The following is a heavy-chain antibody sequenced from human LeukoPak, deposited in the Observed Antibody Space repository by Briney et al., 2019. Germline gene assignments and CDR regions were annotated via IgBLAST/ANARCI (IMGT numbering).Heavy chain of an antibody. D-gene: IGHD6-19*01. CDR3: ARGTSSGWYDGGDY. CDR2: INWNGGST. J-gene: IGHJ4*02. CDR1: GFTFDDYG. Sequence: GGSLRLSCAASGFTFDDYGMSWVRQAPGKGLEWGSGINWNGGSTGYADSVKGRFTISRDNAKNSLYLQMNSLRAEDTALYYCARGTSSGWYDGGDYWGQGTLVTVSS. V-gene: IGHV3-20*04.